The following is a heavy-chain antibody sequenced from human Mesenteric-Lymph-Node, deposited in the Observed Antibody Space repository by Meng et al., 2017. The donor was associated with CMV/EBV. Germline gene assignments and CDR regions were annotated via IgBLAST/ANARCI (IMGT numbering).Heavy chain of an antibody. V-gene: IGHV4-34*01. CDR3: ARAPDSDYFDY. Sequence: SETLSLTCAVYGGSFSGYYWSWIRQPPGKGLEWIGEINHSGSTNYNPSLKSRVTISVDTSKNQFSLKVNSVTAADTAVYYCARAPDSDYFDYWGQGALVTVSS. D-gene: IGHD1-14*01. J-gene: IGHJ4*02. CDR2: INHSGST. CDR1: GGSFSGYY.